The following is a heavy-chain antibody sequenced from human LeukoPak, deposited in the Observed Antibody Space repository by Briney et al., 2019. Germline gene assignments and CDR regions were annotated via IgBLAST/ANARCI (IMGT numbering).Heavy chain of an antibody. CDR1: GFIFNCYS. J-gene: IGHJ4*02. V-gene: IGHV3-48*01. CDR3: ARGRPDWNGGFDY. D-gene: IGHD1-1*01. Sequence: GGSLRLSCAASGFIFNCYSMNWVRQAPGKGLEWVSYISSSSSTIYYADSVKGRFTISRDNAKNSLYLRMNSLRVEDTGVYYCARGRPDWNGGFDYWGQGTLVTVSS. CDR2: ISSSSSTI.